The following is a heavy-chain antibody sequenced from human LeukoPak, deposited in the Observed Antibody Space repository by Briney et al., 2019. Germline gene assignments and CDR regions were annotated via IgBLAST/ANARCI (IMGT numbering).Heavy chain of an antibody. J-gene: IGHJ4*02. CDR1: GGTFSSYA. Sequence: SVKVSCKASGGTFSSYAISWVRQAPGQGLEWMGGIIPIFGTANYAQKFQGRVTITTDESTSTAYMELSSLRAEDTAVYYCAKGVPAAKEADYWGQGTLVTVSS. CDR3: AKGVPAAKEADY. CDR2: IIPIFGTA. D-gene: IGHD2-2*01. V-gene: IGHV1-69*05.